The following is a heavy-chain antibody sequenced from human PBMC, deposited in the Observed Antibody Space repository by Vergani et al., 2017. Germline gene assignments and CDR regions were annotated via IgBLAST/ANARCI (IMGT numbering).Heavy chain of an antibody. D-gene: IGHD3-9*01. V-gene: IGHV1-2*02. CDR1: GYTFTSYY. CDR3: ARVAYDILTGYQNFDY. Sequence: QVQLVQSGAEVKKPGASVKVSCKASGYTFTSYYMHWVRQAPGQGLEWMGWINPNSGGTNYAQKFQGRVTMTRDTSISTAYMELSRLRSDDTAVYYCARVAYDILTGYQNFDYWGQGTLVTVSS. CDR2: INPNSGGT. J-gene: IGHJ4*02.